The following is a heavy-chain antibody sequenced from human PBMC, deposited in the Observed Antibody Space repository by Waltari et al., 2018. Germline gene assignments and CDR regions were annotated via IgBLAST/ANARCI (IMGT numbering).Heavy chain of an antibody. CDR3: TKGIDH. J-gene: IGHJ4*02. Sequence: EVQLLESGGALVQPGGSLRLSCAASGFPFSNYAMNWVRQAPGKGLEWVSGVSASGGATYYTVSVKGRFTVSRDNAKNTLYLQMNSLRVEDTAFYYCTKGIDHWGQGTLVTVSS. V-gene: IGHV3-23*01. CDR2: VSASGGAT. CDR1: GFPFSNYA.